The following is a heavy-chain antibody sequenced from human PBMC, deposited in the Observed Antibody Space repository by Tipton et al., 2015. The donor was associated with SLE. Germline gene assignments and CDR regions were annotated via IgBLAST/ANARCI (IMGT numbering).Heavy chain of an antibody. CDR3: ARSGTRERAPSDY. D-gene: IGHD3-10*01. Sequence: QLVQSGAEVKKPGSSVKVSCKASGGTFSSYAISWVRQAPGQGLESMGRIIPIFGTANYAQKFQGRVTITADESTGTVYMELSSLRSEDTAMYYCARSGTRERAPSDYWGQGTLVTASS. J-gene: IGHJ4*02. CDR2: IIPIFGTA. V-gene: IGHV1-69*18. CDR1: GGTFSSYA.